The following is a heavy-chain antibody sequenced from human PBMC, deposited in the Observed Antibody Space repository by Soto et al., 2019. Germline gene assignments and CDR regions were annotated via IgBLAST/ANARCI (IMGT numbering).Heavy chain of an antibody. CDR1: GGAISIYY. J-gene: IGHJ5*02. D-gene: IGHD6-6*01. CDR2: IYTSGST. CDR3: ARVPSFYNWFDP. Sequence: SETLSLTCTDSGGAISIYYWIWIRQRAGKGLEWLRRIYTSGSTNYKPSLKSRVTMSVETSKNQFSLKLNSVTAADTAVYYCARVPSFYNWFDPRGQGTLV. V-gene: IGHV4-4*07.